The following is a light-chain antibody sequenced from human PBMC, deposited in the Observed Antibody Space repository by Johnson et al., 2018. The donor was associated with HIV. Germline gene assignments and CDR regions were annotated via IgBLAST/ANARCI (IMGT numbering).Light chain of an antibody. CDR2: DND. J-gene: IGLJ1*01. CDR3: GTWDSSLSAYV. CDR1: SSNIGINY. Sequence: QSFLTQPPSVSAAPGQKVTISCSGSSSNIGINYVSWFQQLPGTAPKLLIYDNDKRPSGIPDRFSGSKSGTSATLGITGLQTGDEADYYCGTWDSSLSAYVFGTGTKVTVL. V-gene: IGLV1-51*01.